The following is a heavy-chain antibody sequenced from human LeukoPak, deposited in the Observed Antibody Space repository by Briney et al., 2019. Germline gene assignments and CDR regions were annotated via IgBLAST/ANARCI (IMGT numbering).Heavy chain of an antibody. Sequence: PGGSLRLSCAASGFTFSSYSMNWVRQAPGKGLEWVSSITSSSSYIYYADSVKGRFTISRDNAKNSLYLQMNSLRAEDTAVYYCARDSGAGPYYYGSGSYPLYFDYWGQGTLVTVSS. CDR1: GFTFSSYS. V-gene: IGHV3-21*01. CDR3: ARDSGAGPYYYGSGSYPLYFDY. J-gene: IGHJ4*02. CDR2: ITSSSSYI. D-gene: IGHD3-10*01.